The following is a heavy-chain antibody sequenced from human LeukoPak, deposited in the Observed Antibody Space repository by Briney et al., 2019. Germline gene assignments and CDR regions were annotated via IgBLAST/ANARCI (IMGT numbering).Heavy chain of an antibody. CDR3: AKVTTVVGFDY. Sequence: GRSLRLSCAASGFTFSSYGMHWARQAPGKGLEWVAVISYDGSNKYYADSVKGRFTISRDNSKNTLYLQMNSLRAEDTAVYYCAKVTTVVGFDYWGQGTLVTVSS. CDR1: GFTFSSYG. D-gene: IGHD4-23*01. CDR2: ISYDGSNK. J-gene: IGHJ4*02. V-gene: IGHV3-30*18.